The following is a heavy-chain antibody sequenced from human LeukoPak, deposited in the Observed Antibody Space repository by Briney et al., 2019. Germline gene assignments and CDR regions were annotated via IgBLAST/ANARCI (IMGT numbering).Heavy chain of an antibody. CDR3: ARKPITGTTSGAFDI. D-gene: IGHD1-7*01. V-gene: IGHV4-4*07. CDR2: IYTSGST. Sequence: HPSETLSLTCTVSGGSISSYYWSWIRQPAGKGLEWIGRIYTSGSTNYNPSLKSRVTMSVDTSKNQFSLKLSSVTAADTAVYYCARKPITGTTSGAFDIWGQGTMVTVSS. J-gene: IGHJ3*02. CDR1: GGSISSYY.